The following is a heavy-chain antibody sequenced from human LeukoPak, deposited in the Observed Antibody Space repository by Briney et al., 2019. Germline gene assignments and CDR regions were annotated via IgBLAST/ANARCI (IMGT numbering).Heavy chain of an antibody. CDR3: AREKETTYYYDSSGYYDAFDT. CDR2: IIPIFGTA. CDR1: GGTFSSYA. J-gene: IGHJ3*02. V-gene: IGHV1-69*13. D-gene: IGHD3-22*01. Sequence: SVKVSCKASGGTFSSYAISWVRQAPGQGLEWMGGIIPIFGTANYAQKFQGRVTITADESTSTAYMELSSLRSEDTAVYYCAREKETTYYYDSSGYYDAFDTWGQGTMVTVSS.